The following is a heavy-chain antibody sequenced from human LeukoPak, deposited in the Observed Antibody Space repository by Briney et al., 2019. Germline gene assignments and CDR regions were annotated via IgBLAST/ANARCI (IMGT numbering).Heavy chain of an antibody. Sequence: GGSLRLSCAASGFTFSSFGMHWVRQAPGKGLEWVAVIWYDGTNKYYADSVKGRFTISRDNSKNTLYLQMNILRAEDTAVYYCATWFGELSWGLFDYWGQGTLVTVSS. CDR2: IWYDGTNK. D-gene: IGHD3-10*01. J-gene: IGHJ4*02. V-gene: IGHV3-33*01. CDR1: GFTFSSFG. CDR3: ATWFGELSWGLFDY.